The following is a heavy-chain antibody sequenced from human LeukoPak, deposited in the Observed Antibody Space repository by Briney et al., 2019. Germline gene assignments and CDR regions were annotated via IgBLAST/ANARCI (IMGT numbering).Heavy chain of an antibody. CDR2: INGSGGST. CDR3: ACDQLPRDGY. D-gene: IGHD2-2*01. CDR1: GFTFSSYA. V-gene: IGHV3-23*01. Sequence: PGGSLRLSCAASGFTFSSYAMSWVRQAPGKGLEWVSAINGSGGSTYYADSVKGRFTISRDNSKNTLYLQMNSLRAEDTAVYYCACDQLPRDGYWGQGTLVTVSS. J-gene: IGHJ4*02.